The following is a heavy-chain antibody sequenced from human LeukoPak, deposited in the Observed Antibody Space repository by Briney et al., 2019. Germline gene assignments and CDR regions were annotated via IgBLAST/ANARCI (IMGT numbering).Heavy chain of an antibody. D-gene: IGHD3-22*01. CDR3: ARLGYYYDSSGYIQIANYYYYYMDV. CDR1: GFTFDDYG. CDR2: INWNGGST. V-gene: IGHV3-20*04. J-gene: IGHJ6*03. Sequence: GGSLRLSCAASGFTFDDYGMSWVRHAPGKGLEWVSGINWNGGSTVYADSVKGRFTISRDNAKNSLYLQMNSLRAEDTALYYCARLGYYYDSSGYIQIANYYYYYMDVWGKGTTVTVSS.